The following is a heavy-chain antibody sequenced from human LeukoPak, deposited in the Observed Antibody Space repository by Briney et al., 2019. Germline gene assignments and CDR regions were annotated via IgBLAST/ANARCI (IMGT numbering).Heavy chain of an antibody. D-gene: IGHD6-6*01. CDR3: ARHHIAARPDYFDY. J-gene: IGHJ4*02. Sequence: SVKVSCKASGGTFSSYAISWVRQAPGQGLEWMGRIIPILGIANYAQKFQGRVTITADKSTSTAYMELSSLRSEDTAVYYCARHHIAARPDYFDYWGQGTLVTVSS. CDR2: IIPILGIA. V-gene: IGHV1-69*04. CDR1: GGTFSSYA.